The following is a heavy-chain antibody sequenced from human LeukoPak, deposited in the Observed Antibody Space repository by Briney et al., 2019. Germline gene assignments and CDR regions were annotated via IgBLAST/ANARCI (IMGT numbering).Heavy chain of an antibody. CDR3: ARAYSGYENYYYYYYMDV. J-gene: IGHJ6*03. Sequence: GGSLRLSCAASGFTFDDYGMSWARQAPGKGLEWVSGINWNGGNTGYADSVKGRFTISRDNAKNSLYLQMNSLRAEDTALYYCARAYSGYENYYYYYYMDVWGKGTTVTVSS. D-gene: IGHD5-12*01. V-gene: IGHV3-20*04. CDR2: INWNGGNT. CDR1: GFTFDDYG.